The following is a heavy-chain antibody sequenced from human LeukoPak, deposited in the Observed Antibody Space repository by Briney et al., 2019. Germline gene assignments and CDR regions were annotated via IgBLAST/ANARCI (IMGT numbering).Heavy chain of an antibody. D-gene: IGHD6-13*01. Sequence: PGRSLRLSCAASGFTFSSYAMHWVRQAPGKGLEWVAVISYDGSNKYYADSVKGRFTISRDNSKNTLYLQMNSLRPEDTALYYCAKDYGYSSSWYDYWGQGTLVTVSS. CDR1: GFTFSSYA. V-gene: IGHV3-30*04. CDR2: ISYDGSNK. CDR3: AKDYGYSSSWYDY. J-gene: IGHJ4*02.